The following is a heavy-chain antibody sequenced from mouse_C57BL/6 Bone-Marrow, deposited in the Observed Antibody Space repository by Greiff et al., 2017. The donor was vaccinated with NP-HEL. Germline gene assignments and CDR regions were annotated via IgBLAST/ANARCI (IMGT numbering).Heavy chain of an antibody. Sequence: VQLQQSGAELARPGASVKLSCKASGYTFTSYGISWVKQRTGQGLEWIGEIYPRSGNTYYNEKFKGKATLTADKSSSTAYMHLRSLTSADSSVYFCARSLYYYGSSPYFYVWGTGTTVTVSS. CDR2: IYPRSGNT. CDR1: GYTFTSYG. D-gene: IGHD1-1*01. V-gene: IGHV1-81*01. J-gene: IGHJ1*03. CDR3: ARSLYYYGSSPYFYV.